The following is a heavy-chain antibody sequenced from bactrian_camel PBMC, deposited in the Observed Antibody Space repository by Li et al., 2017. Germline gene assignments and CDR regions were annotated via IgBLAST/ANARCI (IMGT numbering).Heavy chain of an antibody. CDR1: GPPYTHKY. CDR3: AAATWCRDGGIWESDFGI. Sequence: HVQLVESGGGSVQAGGSLRLSCLASGPPYTHKYMAWFRRAPGNAREGVAIIGSSGSTGYADSVKGRFTISQNIAQSTLHLQMNRLQPEDTAIYYCAAATWCRDGGIWESDFGIWGQGSQVTVSS. CDR2: IGSSGST. J-gene: IGHJ6*01. D-gene: IGHD7*01. V-gene: IGHV3S53*01.